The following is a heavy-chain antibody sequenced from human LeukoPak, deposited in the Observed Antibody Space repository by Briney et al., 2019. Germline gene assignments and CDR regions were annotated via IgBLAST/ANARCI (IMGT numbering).Heavy chain of an antibody. V-gene: IGHV3-15*01. CDR3: STDGYPPRYFDY. J-gene: IGHJ4*02. D-gene: IGHD5-12*01. CDR2: IKSRTDGGTA. Sequence: GGSLRLSCAVSGFSFSNAWMSWVRQVPGKGLEWVGRIKSRTDGGTADYAAPVTGRFTISRDDSKGTLYLQMNSLKTEDTAVYYCSTDGYPPRYFDYWGQGTLVTVSS. CDR1: GFSFSNAW.